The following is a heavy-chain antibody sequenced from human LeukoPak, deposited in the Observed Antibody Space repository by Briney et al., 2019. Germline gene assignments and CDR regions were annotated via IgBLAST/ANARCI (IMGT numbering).Heavy chain of an antibody. J-gene: IGHJ5*02. CDR2: IIPIFGTA. CDR1: GYTFNTYG. CDR3: ARHPFLDP. V-gene: IGHV1-69*13. Sequence: SVKVSCKTSGYTFNTYGIAWVRQAPGQGLEWMGGIIPIFGTANYAQKFQGRVTITADESTSTAYMELSSLRSEDTAVYYCARHPFLDPWGQGTLVTVSS.